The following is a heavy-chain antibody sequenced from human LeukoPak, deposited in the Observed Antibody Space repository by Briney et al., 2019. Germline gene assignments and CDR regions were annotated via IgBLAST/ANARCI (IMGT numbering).Heavy chain of an antibody. D-gene: IGHD3-22*01. V-gene: IGHV3-23*01. CDR1: GIPLNNYG. CDR2: IIDSGGRT. CDR3: AKRGVVIRVILGGFHKEAYYFDS. J-gene: IGHJ4*02. Sequence: PGGSLRLSCAVSGIPLNNYGMSWVRQAPGKGLEWVAGIIDSGGRTNYADSVKGRFTISRDNPKNTLYLQMNSLRADDTAVYFCAKRGVVIRVILGGFHKEAYYFDSWGQGALVTVSS.